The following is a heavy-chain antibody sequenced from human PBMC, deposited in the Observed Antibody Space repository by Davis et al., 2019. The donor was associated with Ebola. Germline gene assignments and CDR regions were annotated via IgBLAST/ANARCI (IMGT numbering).Heavy chain of an antibody. CDR3: AKGGTLADGLDD. CDR2: ISGDGTST. D-gene: IGHD3-16*01. CDR1: GFTFDDYA. Sequence: PGGSLRLSCAASGFTFDDYAMHWVRQAPGKGLEWVSAISGDGTSTYCADSVKGRSTISRDNSKNTVYLQMNSLRAEDTAIYYCAKGGTLADGLDDWGQGTLVTVSS. V-gene: IGHV3-23*01. J-gene: IGHJ4*02.